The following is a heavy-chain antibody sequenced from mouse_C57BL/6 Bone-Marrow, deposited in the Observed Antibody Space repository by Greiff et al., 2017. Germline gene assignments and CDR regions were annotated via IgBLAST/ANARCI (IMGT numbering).Heavy chain of an antibody. J-gene: IGHJ2*01. CDR1: GYTFTSYW. CDR2: IHPSDSDT. CDR3: AISRAMGVYFDY. D-gene: IGHD2-3*01. V-gene: IGHV1-74*01. Sequence: QVQLQQPGAELVKPGASVKVSCKASGYTFTSYWMHWVKQRPGHGLEWIGRIHPSDSDTTYTQKFKGKATLTVDKSSSTAYMQLSSLTSEDSAVYDCAISRAMGVYFDYWGKGTTLTVSS.